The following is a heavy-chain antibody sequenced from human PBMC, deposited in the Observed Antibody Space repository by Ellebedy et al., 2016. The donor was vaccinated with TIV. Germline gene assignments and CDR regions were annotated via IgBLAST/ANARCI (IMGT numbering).Heavy chain of an antibody. CDR2: IWYDAFNK. J-gene: IGHJ5*02. Sequence: GESLKISCAASGFTFSSYGMHWVRQAPGKGLEWVAVIWYDAFNKYYADSVKGRFTISRDNAKNTLYLQMNSLRAEDTAVYYCARDIPQRPNPARFDPWGQGTLVTVSS. CDR3: ARDIPQRPNPARFDP. CDR1: GFTFSSYG. V-gene: IGHV3-33*01. D-gene: IGHD1-1*01.